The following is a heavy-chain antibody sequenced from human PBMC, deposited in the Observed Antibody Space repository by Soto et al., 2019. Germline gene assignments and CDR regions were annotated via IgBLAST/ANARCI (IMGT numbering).Heavy chain of an antibody. CDR1: GGSFSGYY. V-gene: IGHV4-34*01. CDR2: INHSGST. D-gene: IGHD6-19*01. CDR3: ARSQQWLTIGAEYFQH. Sequence: QVQLQQWGAGLLKPSETLSLTCAVYGGSFSGYYWSWIRQPPGKGLEWIWEINHSGSTNYNPSLKSRVTISVDTSKNQFSLKLSSVTAADTAVYYCARSQQWLTIGAEYFQHWGQGTLVTVSS. J-gene: IGHJ1*01.